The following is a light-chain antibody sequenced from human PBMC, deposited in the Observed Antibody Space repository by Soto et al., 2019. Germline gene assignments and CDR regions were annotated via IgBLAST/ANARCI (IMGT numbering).Light chain of an antibody. J-gene: IGKJ1*01. CDR1: QSLRSN. CDR3: QQHDQLSPA. V-gene: IGKV3-15*01. Sequence: EIVMTQSPVTLSVSPGETVILSCRASQSLRSNLAWYQQKPGQTPRLLIYSASIRAAATPARFSGSGAGTNFSLSISSLQSEDFAVYYCQQHDQLSPAFGQGTNVDLK. CDR2: SAS.